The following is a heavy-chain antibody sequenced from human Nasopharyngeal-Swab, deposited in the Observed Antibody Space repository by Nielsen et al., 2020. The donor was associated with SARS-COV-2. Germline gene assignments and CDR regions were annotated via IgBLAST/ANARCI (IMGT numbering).Heavy chain of an antibody. CDR1: GFTFSSYW. Sequence: GGSLRLSCAASGFTFSSYWMHWVRQAPGKGLVWVSRINSDGSSTSYADSVKGQFTISRDNAKNTLYLQMNSLRAEDTAVYYCVIGYYDSRGRAFDIWGQGTMVTVSS. CDR3: VIGYYDSRGRAFDI. D-gene: IGHD3-22*01. J-gene: IGHJ3*02. CDR2: INSDGSST. V-gene: IGHV3-74*01.